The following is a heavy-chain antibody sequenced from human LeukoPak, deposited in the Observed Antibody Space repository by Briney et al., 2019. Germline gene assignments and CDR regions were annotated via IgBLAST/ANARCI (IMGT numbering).Heavy chain of an antibody. D-gene: IGHD2-21*01. Sequence: GGSLRLSCVISGLPFNSFWMHWVRQAPGEGLVWVSRINSDGSSSAYADSVEGRFTISRNDAKNVLYLHMNSLRADDTAVYYCAICFSGCDYWGQGTLVIVSS. CDR3: AICFSGCDY. CDR2: INSDGSSS. J-gene: IGHJ4*02. CDR1: GLPFNSFW. V-gene: IGHV3-74*01.